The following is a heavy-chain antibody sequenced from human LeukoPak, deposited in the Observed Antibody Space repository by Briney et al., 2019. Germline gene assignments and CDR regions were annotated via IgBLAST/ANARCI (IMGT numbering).Heavy chain of an antibody. J-gene: IGHJ6*02. CDR3: ARDFFNYYGSGSYSIHGMDV. CDR1: GGPISSYY. Sequence: SETLTLICTVSGGPISSYYWSCIRQPAGKGLEWIGRIYTSGSTNYNPSLKSRFTMSVDTSKNQFSLKLSSLTAADTAVYYCARDFFNYYGSGSYSIHGMDVWGQGITVIVSS. V-gene: IGHV4-4*07. D-gene: IGHD3-10*01. CDR2: IYTSGST.